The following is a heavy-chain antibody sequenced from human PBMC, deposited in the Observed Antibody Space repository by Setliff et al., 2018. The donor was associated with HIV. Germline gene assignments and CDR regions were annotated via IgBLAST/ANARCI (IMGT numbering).Heavy chain of an antibody. Sequence: ASVKVSCKASGYSFTDYYVEWVRHAPGQGLEWMGWISPKTGATKCAEKFQGRVTMTSETSTSTADMELFSLTSDDPAMYYCARGTLGRHFFDYLG. CDR3: ARGTLGRHFFDY. V-gene: IGHV1-2*02. J-gene: IGHJ4*01. CDR2: ISPKTGAT. CDR1: GYSFTDYY. D-gene: IGHD7-27*01.